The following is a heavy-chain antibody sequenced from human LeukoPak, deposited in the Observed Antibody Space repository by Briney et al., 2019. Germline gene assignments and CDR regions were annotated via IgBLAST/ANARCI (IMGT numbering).Heavy chain of an antibody. CDR2: IYHSGST. D-gene: IGHD3-3*01. CDR3: ARSGHDFWSGYSPSYYFDY. V-gene: IGHV4-30-2*02. J-gene: IGHJ4*02. CDR1: GGSISSGGYS. Sequence: SQTLSLTCAVSGGSISSGGYSWSWIRQPPGKGLEWIGYIYHSGSTYYNPSLKSRVTISVDTSKNQFSLKLSSVTAADTAVYYCARSGHDFWSGYSPSYYFDYWGQGTLVTVSS.